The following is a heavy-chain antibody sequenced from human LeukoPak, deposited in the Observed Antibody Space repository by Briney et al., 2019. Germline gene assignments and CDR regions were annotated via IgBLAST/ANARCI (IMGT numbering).Heavy chain of an antibody. Sequence: GGSLRLSCAASGFTFSSYSMNWVRQAPGKGLEWVSSISSSSSYIYYADSVKGRFTISRDNAKNSLYLQMNSLRAEDTAVYYCARGYGDYLLYFGYWGPGTLVTVSS. CDR3: ARGYGDYLLYFGY. J-gene: IGHJ4*02. D-gene: IGHD4-17*01. CDR2: ISSSSSYI. CDR1: GFTFSSYS. V-gene: IGHV3-21*01.